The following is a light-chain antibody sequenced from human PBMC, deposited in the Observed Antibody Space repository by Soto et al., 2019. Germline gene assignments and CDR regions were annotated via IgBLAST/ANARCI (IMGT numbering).Light chain of an antibody. V-gene: IGKV1-39*01. CDR2: AAS. J-gene: IGKJ2*01. Sequence: DIQMTQSPSSLSASVGDRVTITCRASRSISSYLNWYQQKPGKAPKLLIYAASSLQSGVASRFSGSGSGTDLTLTMSSLQPEDFVTYYCQQSYSTPYTFGQGTKLQIK. CDR3: QQSYSTPYT. CDR1: RSISSY.